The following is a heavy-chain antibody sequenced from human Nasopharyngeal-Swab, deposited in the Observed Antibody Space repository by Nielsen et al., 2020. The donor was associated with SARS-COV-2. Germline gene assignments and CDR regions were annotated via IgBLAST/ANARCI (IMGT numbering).Heavy chain of an antibody. CDR3: AKVSRSSSFGLEWDFDY. Sequence: GGSLRLSCAASGFTFSSYAMSWVRQAPGKGLEWVSAISGSGGSTYYADSVKGRFTISRDNSKNTLYLQMNSLRAEDTAVYYCAKVSRSSSFGLEWDFDYWGQGTLVTVSS. CDR2: ISGSGGST. V-gene: IGHV3-23*01. J-gene: IGHJ4*02. D-gene: IGHD6-6*01. CDR1: GFTFSSYA.